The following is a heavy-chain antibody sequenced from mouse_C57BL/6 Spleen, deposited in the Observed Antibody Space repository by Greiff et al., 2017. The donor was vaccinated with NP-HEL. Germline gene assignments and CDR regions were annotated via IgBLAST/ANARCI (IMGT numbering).Heavy chain of an antibody. Sequence: QVQLKQSGAELVRPGTSVKVSCKASGYAFTNYLIEWVKQRPGQGLEWIGVINPGSGGTNYNEKFKGKATLTADKSSSTAYMQLSSLTSEDSAVYFCARGNGDSFDYWGQGTTLTVSS. J-gene: IGHJ2*01. CDR1: GYAFTNYL. CDR2: INPGSGGT. CDR3: ARGNGDSFDY. V-gene: IGHV1-54*01.